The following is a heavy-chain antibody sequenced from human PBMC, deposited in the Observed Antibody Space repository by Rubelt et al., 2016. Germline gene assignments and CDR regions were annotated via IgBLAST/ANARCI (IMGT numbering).Heavy chain of an antibody. CDR1: GFSFSNYA. J-gene: IGHJ4*02. Sequence: EVQLLESGGGLVQPGGSLRLSCAASGFSFSNYAMSWVRQAPGKGPEWVSGINDGGDNAYYADSVKGRFTISRDNSENTWYLQRNSLGAEDTAVYYCAPKRGGAAPFEYWGQGTLVTVSA. CDR2: INDGGDNA. D-gene: IGHD1-26*01. V-gene: IGHV3-23*01. CDR3: APKRGGAAPFEY.